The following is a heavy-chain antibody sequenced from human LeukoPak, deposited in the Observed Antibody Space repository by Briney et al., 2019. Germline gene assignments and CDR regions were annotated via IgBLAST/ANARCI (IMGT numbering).Heavy chain of an antibody. CDR1: GGSISSGDYY. D-gene: IGHD2-21*01. Sequence: SETLSLTCTVSGGSISSGDYYWSWIRQPPGKGLEWIGYIYYSGRTYYNPYLKSRVTISVDTSKNQFSLKLSSVTAADTAVYYCARADYCGGDCVDAFDIWGQGTMVTVSS. CDR3: ARADYCGGDCVDAFDI. V-gene: IGHV4-30-4*08. CDR2: IYYSGRT. J-gene: IGHJ3*02.